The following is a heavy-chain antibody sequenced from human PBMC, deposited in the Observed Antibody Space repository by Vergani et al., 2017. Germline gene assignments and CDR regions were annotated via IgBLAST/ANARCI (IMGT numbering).Heavy chain of an antibody. Sequence: QLQLQESGPGLVKPSETLSLTCTVSGGSISSSSYYWGWIRQPPGKGLEWIGSIYYSGSTYYNPSLKSRVTISVDTSKNQFSLKLSSVTAADTAVYYCARYCRWVGRIAMTGSFDYWGQGTLVTVSS. V-gene: IGHV4-39*01. CDR1: GGSISSSSYY. CDR2: IYYSGST. J-gene: IGHJ4*02. CDR3: ARYCRWVGRIAMTGSFDY. D-gene: IGHD6-19*01.